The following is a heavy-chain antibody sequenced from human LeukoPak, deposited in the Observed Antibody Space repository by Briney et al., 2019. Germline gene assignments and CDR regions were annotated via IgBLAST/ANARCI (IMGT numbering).Heavy chain of an antibody. D-gene: IGHD6-13*01. J-gene: IGHJ4*02. CDR1: GFTFSSYG. CDR2: ISYDGSNK. CDR3: AKDGAAAGTGDLDY. V-gene: IGHV3-30*18. Sequence: GGSLRLSCAASGFTFSSYGMHWVRQAPGKGLEWVAVISYDGSNKYYADSVKGRFTISRDNSKNTLYLQMNSLRAEDTAVYYCAKDGAAAGTGDLDYWGQGTLVTVSS.